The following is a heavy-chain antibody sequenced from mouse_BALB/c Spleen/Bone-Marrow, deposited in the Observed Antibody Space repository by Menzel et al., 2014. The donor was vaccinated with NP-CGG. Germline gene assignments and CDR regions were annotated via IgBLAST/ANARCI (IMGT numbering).Heavy chain of an antibody. CDR2: INPSNGGT. CDR3: TREGDSPFAY. J-gene: IGHJ3*01. D-gene: IGHD2-13*01. V-gene: IGHV1S81*02. Sequence: VQLVESGAELVKPGASVKLSCKASGYTFTSYYMYWVKQGPGQGLEWIGEINPSNGGTNFNEKFKGKATLTVDKSSSTAYMQLSSLTSEDSAVYYCTREGDSPFAYWGQGTLVTVSA. CDR1: GYTFTSYY.